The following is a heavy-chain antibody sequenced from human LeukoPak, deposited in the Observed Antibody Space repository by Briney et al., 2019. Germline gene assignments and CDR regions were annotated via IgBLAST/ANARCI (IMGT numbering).Heavy chain of an antibody. V-gene: IGHV4-34*01. Sequence: PSETLSLTCAVYGGSFIGYYWSCIRQPPGKGLEWIGEINHSGSTSYYPSLKSRVTISVDTSKNQFYLKLSSVTAADTAVYYCARGRTGGKPHTDYYYVRRGGWFDPWGQGTLVTVSS. D-gene: IGHD3-22*01. CDR2: INHSGST. J-gene: IGHJ5*02. CDR1: GGSFIGYY. CDR3: ARGRTGGKPHTDYYYVRRGGWFDP.